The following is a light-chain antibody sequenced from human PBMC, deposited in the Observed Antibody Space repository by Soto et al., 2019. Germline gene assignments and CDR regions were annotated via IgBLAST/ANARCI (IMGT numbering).Light chain of an antibody. CDR3: QQYGSSPIM. CDR2: GAS. CDR1: QSLSSGY. Sequence: EIVLTQSPGTLSLSPGERATLSCRASQSLSSGYLAWYQQKPGQAPRVLIYGASSRATGIPDRFSGSGSGTDFTLTISRLEPEAFAVYYCQQYGSSPIMFGQGTRLEIK. J-gene: IGKJ5*01. V-gene: IGKV3-20*01.